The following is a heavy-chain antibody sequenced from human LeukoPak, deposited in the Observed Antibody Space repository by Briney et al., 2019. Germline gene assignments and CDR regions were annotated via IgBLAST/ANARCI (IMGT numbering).Heavy chain of an antibody. Sequence: ASVKVSCKASGYTFTDYNINWVRQATGQGLEWMGRMHPKSGNTNYAQEFQGRVTMTRNTSISTAYMELSSLKSDDTAVYYCARVAGTVTGTDRDDWGQGTLVTVSS. D-gene: IGHD6-19*01. J-gene: IGHJ4*02. CDR2: MHPKSGNT. CDR1: GYTFTDYN. V-gene: IGHV1-8*01. CDR3: ARVAGTVTGTDRDD.